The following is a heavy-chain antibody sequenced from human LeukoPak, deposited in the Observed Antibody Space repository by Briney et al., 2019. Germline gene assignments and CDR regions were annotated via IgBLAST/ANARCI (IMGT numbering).Heavy chain of an antibody. CDR2: ISGSGGST. J-gene: IGHJ4*02. V-gene: IGHV3-23*01. CDR3: AKEGLGYCSSTSCSYPAY. Sequence: GGSLRLSCAASGFTFSSYAMSWVRQAPGKGLEWVSAISGSGGSTYYADSVKGRFTISRDNSKNTLYLQMNSLRAEDTAVYYCAKEGLGYCSSTSCSYPAYWGQGTLVTVSS. CDR1: GFTFSSYA. D-gene: IGHD2-2*01.